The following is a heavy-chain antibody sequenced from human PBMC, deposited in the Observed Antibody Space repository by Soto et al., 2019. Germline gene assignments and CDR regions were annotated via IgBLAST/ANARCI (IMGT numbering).Heavy chain of an antibody. J-gene: IGHJ1*01. CDR1: GGSFSGYY. D-gene: IGHD2-2*02. CDR3: ARRGYCSSTSCYTSFDFQH. V-gene: IGHV4-34*01. CDR2: INHSGST. Sequence: ETLSLTCAVYGGSFSGYYWSWIRQPPGKGLEWIGEINHSGSTNYNPSLKSRVTISVDTSKNQFSLKLSSVTAADTAVYYCARRGYCSSTSCYTSFDFQHWGQGTLVTVSS.